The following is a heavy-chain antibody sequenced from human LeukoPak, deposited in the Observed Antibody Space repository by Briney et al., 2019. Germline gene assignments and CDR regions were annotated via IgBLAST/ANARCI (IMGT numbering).Heavy chain of an antibody. CDR3: ASGSGSYRTPYSYMDV. CDR2: IYSGGST. J-gene: IGHJ6*03. Sequence: GGSLRLSCVASGFTVISNYMSWVRQAPGKGLEWVSVIYSGGSTYYADSVKGRFTISRDNSKNTLYLQMNSLRAEDTAVYYCASGSGSYRTPYSYMDVWGTGTTVTVSS. CDR1: GFTVISNY. V-gene: IGHV3-53*01. D-gene: IGHD3-10*01.